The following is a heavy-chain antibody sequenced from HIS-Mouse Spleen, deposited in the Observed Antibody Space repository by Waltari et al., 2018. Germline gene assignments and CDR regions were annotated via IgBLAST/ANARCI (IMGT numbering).Heavy chain of an antibody. D-gene: IGHD5-12*01. CDR2: IKSKTEGGNT. Sequence: EVQLVESGGGLVKPGGSLRLSCAASGFTFSNAWLSWVRQAPRKGQELVGRIKSKTEGGNTDHAEPVKGRFTSSRDDSKNTLYLQMNSLKTEDTAVYYCTTDPNSGYPDYWGQGTLVTVSS. CDR1: GFTFSNAW. J-gene: IGHJ4*02. V-gene: IGHV3-15*01. CDR3: TTDPNSGYPDY.